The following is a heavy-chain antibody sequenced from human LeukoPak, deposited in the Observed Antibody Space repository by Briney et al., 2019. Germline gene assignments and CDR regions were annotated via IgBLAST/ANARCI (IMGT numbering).Heavy chain of an antibody. J-gene: IGHJ3*02. D-gene: IGHD3-22*01. CDR1: EYTFASYA. V-gene: IGHV1-2*02. CDR3: ARGLATYDSSGYTAFDI. CDR2: INPNSGGT. Sequence: ASVKVSCKASEYTFASYAIHWVRQAPGQGLEWMGWINPNSGGTNYAQKFQGRVTMTRDTSISTAYMELSRLRSDDTAVYYCARGLATYDSSGYTAFDIWGQGTMVTVSS.